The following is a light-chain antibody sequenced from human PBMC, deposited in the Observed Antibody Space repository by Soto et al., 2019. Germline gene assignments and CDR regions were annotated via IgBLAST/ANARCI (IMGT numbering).Light chain of an antibody. J-gene: IGKJ1*01. CDR1: QSVSGN. Sequence: EIVMTQSPATLSVSPGEGATLSCRASQSVSGNLAWYQQKPGHAPRLLIYDASTRATGIPARFSGSGSGTEFTLTISGLQSEDFAVYYCQQYNNWPPGTFGQGTKVEIK. CDR2: DAS. V-gene: IGKV3-15*01. CDR3: QQYNNWPPGT.